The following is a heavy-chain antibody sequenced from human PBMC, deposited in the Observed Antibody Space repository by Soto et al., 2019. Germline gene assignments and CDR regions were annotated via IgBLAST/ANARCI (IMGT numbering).Heavy chain of an antibody. CDR3: PKLIAVVVVPAAVDY. CDR1: GFTLSSYS. J-gene: IGHJ4*02. CDR2: ISGSGGST. Sequence: GGSLRLSCAASGFTLSSYSMNWVRQALGKGLEWVSAISGSGGSTYYADSVKGRFTISRDNSKNTLYLQMNSLRAEDTAVYYCPKLIAVVVVPAAVDYWGQGTQVTVSS. V-gene: IGHV3-23*01. D-gene: IGHD2-2*01.